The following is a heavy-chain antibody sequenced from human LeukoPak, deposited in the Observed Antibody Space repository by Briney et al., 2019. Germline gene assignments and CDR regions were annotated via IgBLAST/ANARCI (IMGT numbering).Heavy chain of an antibody. CDR1: GYTFTSYG. Sequence: SVKVSCKASGYTFTSYGISWVRQAPGQGLEWMGGIIPIFGTANYAQKFQGRVTITADESTSTAYMELSSLRSEDTAVYYCARGRGDYDFWSGYYTFYYYYYMDVWGKGTTVTVSS. CDR2: IIPIFGTA. J-gene: IGHJ6*03. D-gene: IGHD3-3*01. V-gene: IGHV1-69*13. CDR3: ARGRGDYDFWSGYYTFYYYYYMDV.